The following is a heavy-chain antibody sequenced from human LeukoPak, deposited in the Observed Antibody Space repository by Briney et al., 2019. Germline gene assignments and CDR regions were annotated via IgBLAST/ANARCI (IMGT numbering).Heavy chain of an antibody. CDR2: IDTAGRT. Sequence: GGSLRLSCAASGLTFSNYDMHWVRQPTGEGLEWVSAIDTAGRTYYIESVKGRFTISRENAKNPVYLQMNSLKAGDTAVYYCIGGGDGFDPWGQGTLVTVSS. D-gene: IGHD3-10*01. V-gene: IGHV3-13*01. J-gene: IGHJ5*02. CDR3: IGGGDGFDP. CDR1: GLTFSNYD.